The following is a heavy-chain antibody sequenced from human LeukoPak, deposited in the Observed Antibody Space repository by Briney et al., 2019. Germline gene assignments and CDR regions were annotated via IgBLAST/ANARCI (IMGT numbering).Heavy chain of an antibody. CDR2: IYYSGST. D-gene: IGHD3-9*01. CDR1: GGSISSYY. J-gene: IGHJ1*01. V-gene: IGHV4-59*01. Sequence: TSETLSLTCTVSGGSISSYYWSWIRQPPGKGLEWIGYIYYSGSTNYNPSLKSRVTISVDTSKNQFSLKLSSVTAADTAVYYCARHYSVRGIFFEIQHWGQGTLVTVSS. CDR3: ARHYSVRGIFFEIQH.